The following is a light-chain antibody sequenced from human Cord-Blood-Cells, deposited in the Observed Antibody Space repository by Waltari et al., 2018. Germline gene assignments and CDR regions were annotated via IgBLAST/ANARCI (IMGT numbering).Light chain of an antibody. Sequence: DIQMTQSPSTLSASVGDRVTITCRASQSISSWLAGYQQKPGKAPKLLIYDASSLESGVPSRCSGSGSGTEFTLTISSLQPDDFATYYCQQYNSYTFGQGTKLEIK. CDR2: DAS. J-gene: IGKJ2*01. CDR1: QSISSW. V-gene: IGKV1-5*01. CDR3: QQYNSYT.